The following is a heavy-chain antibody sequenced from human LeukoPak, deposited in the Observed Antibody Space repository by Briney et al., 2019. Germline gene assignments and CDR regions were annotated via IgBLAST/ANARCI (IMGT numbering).Heavy chain of an antibody. D-gene: IGHD2-2*01. CDR1: GGSISSYY. CDR3: ASSCSSTSCHAAFDI. J-gene: IGHJ3*02. V-gene: IGHV4-38-2*02. Sequence: SETLSLTCTVSGGSISSYYWGWIRQPPGKGLEWIGSIYHSGSTYYNPSLKSRVTISVDTSRNQFSLKLSSVTAADTAVYYCASSCSSTSCHAAFDIWGQGTMVTVSS. CDR2: IYHSGST.